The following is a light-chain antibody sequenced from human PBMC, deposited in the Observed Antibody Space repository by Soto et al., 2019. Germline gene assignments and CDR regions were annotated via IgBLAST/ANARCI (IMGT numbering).Light chain of an antibody. Sequence: DIQMTQSPSTLSGSVXDRVTLTCRASQTISSWLAWYQQKPGKAPKLLIYKASTLKSGVPSRFSGSGSGTEFTLTISSLQPDDFATYYCQQYNSYWTFGQGTKVDIK. CDR2: KAS. CDR1: QTISSW. CDR3: QQYNSYWT. J-gene: IGKJ1*01. V-gene: IGKV1-5*03.